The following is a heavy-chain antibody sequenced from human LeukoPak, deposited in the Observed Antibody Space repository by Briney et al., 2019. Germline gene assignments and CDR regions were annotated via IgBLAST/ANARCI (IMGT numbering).Heavy chain of an antibody. CDR1: GGSISSYY. Sequence: SETLSLTCTVSGGSISSYYWSWIRQPPGKGLEWIGYISHSGSTNYNPSLKSRVTISVDTSKNQFSLKLTSVTAADTAVYYCARALRGGNSYGYLDYWGQGTLVTVSS. D-gene: IGHD5-18*01. J-gene: IGHJ4*02. V-gene: IGHV4-59*01. CDR3: ARALRGGNSYGYLDY. CDR2: ISHSGST.